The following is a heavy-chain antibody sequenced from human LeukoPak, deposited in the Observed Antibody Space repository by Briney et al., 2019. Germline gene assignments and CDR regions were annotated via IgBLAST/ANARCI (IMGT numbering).Heavy chain of an antibody. CDR1: GFTFSSYA. CDR3: ARTLNYPLGAHNDY. CDR2: ISSDGGST. J-gene: IGHJ4*02. D-gene: IGHD1-26*01. Sequence: GGSLRLSCAASGFTFSSYAMHWVRQAPGKGLEYVSAISSDGGSTDYANSVKGRFTISRDNSKNTLYLQMGSLRAEDMAVYYCARTLNYPLGAHNDYWGQGTLVTVSS. V-gene: IGHV3-64*01.